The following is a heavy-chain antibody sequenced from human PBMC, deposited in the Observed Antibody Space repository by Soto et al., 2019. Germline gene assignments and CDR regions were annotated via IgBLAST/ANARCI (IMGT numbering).Heavy chain of an antibody. D-gene: IGHD3-22*01. CDR3: ARDGASYYYDSSGYPPYYYYGMDV. J-gene: IGHJ6*02. CDR1: GYTFTSYG. V-gene: IGHV1-18*01. Sequence: QVQLVQSGVEVKKPGASVKVSCKASGYTFTSYGISWVRQAPGQGLEWMGWISAYNGNTNYAQKLQGRVTMTTDTSTSTAYMELRSLRSDDTAVYYCARDGASYYYDSSGYPPYYYYGMDVWGQGTTVTVSS. CDR2: ISAYNGNT.